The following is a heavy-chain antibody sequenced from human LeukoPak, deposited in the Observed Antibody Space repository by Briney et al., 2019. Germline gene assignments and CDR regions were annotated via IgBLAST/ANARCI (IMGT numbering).Heavy chain of an antibody. J-gene: IGHJ4*02. CDR1: GGSFSGYY. V-gene: IGHV4-34*01. Sequence: SETLSLTCAVYGGSFSGYYWSWIRQPPGKGLEWIGEIDHTGTTNYNPSLESRVTLSLGTSKSQFSLKLRSVTAADTAVYYYARDVNGVIDYWGQGTLVTVSS. CDR2: IDHTGTT. D-gene: IGHD3-10*01. CDR3: ARDVNGVIDY.